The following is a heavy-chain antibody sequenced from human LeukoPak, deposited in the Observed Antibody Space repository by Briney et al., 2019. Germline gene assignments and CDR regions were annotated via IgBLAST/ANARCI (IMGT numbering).Heavy chain of an antibody. J-gene: IGHJ4*02. CDR1: VYTFTSYG. Sequence: ASVKVSCKASVYTFTSYGISWVRQAPGQGLGWMGWISAYNGNTNYAQKLQGRVTMTTDTSTSTAYMELRSLRSDDTAVYYCARDGGGFGELPFDYWGQGTLVTVSS. CDR3: ARDGGGFGELPFDY. D-gene: IGHD3-10*01. V-gene: IGHV1-18*01. CDR2: ISAYNGNT.